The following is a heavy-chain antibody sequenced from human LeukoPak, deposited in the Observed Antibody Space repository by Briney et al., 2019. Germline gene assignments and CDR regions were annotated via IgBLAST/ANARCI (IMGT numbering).Heavy chain of an antibody. CDR2: IIPIFGTA. D-gene: IGHD5-12*01. V-gene: IGHV1-69*05. J-gene: IGHJ6*03. Sequence: ASVKVSCKASGGTFSSYAISWVRQAPGQGLEWMGRIIPIFGTANYAQKFQGRVTITTDESTSTAYMALSSLRSEDTAVYYCARGGIVATIPMDVWGKGTTVTVSS. CDR1: GGTFSSYA. CDR3: ARGGIVATIPMDV.